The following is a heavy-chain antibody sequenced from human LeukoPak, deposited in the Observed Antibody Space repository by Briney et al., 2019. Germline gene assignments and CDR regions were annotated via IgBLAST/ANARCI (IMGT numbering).Heavy chain of an antibody. CDR3: AREAAGFTA. J-gene: IGHJ4*02. V-gene: IGHV6-1*01. CDR1: GDSVSSNSAA. CDR2: TYYRSKWYY. D-gene: IGHD6-13*01. Sequence: SQTLSLTCAISGDSVSSNSAAWNWIRQSPLRGLEWLGRTYYRSKWYYDYAVSVKSRIIINPDTSKNQFSLQLDSVTPEDTAVYYCAREAAGFTAWGQGTLVTASS.